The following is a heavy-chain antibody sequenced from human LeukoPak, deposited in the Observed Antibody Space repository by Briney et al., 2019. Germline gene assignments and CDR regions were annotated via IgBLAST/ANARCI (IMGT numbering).Heavy chain of an antibody. V-gene: IGHV1-69*05. CDR2: IIPILGTA. CDR3: ASTPLYYYYYMDV. CDR1: GGTFSSYA. Sequence: ASVKVSCKTYGGTFSSYAIIWVRQAPGQGLEWMGGIIPILGTANYAQKFQGRVTITTDESTSTVYMELRSLRSEDTAVYYCASTPLYYYYYMDVWGLGTTATVSS. J-gene: IGHJ6*03.